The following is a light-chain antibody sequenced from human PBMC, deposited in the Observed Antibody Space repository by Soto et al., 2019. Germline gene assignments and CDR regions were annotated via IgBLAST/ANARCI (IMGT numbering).Light chain of an antibody. Sequence: DIQMTQYPSTVSASVEDRVTITCRASQGISRWLSWYQQRPGKAPKLLIYDASTLHSGVSSRFSGSGSGTEFTLTISSLQPDDVATFYCQQYNSYRMGITFGQGTRLEIK. CDR2: DAS. CDR1: QGISRW. V-gene: IGKV1-5*01. CDR3: QQYNSYRMGIT. J-gene: IGKJ5*01.